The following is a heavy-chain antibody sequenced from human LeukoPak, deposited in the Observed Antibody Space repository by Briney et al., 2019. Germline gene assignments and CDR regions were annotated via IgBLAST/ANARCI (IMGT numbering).Heavy chain of an antibody. CDR2: INHSGST. Sequence: SETLSLTCAVYGGSFSGYYWSWIRRPPGKGLEWIGEINHSGSTNYNPSLKSRVTISVDTSKNQFSLKLSSVTAADTAVYYCARRGSITIFGVVSDYYYYMDVWGKGTTVTVSS. CDR3: ARRGSITIFGVVSDYYYYMDV. V-gene: IGHV4-34*01. CDR1: GGSFSGYY. J-gene: IGHJ6*03. D-gene: IGHD3-3*01.